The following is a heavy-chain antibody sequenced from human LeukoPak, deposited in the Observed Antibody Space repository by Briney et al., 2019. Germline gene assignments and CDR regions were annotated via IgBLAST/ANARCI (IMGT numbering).Heavy chain of an antibody. Sequence: GGSLRLSCGASGFTFSSYEMMYLPQPPGRALVWVSYICRSGNRLYSADSVKGRFTISRDNAKNSLYLQMNSLRAEDTAVYYCAREAADGYVFGEFDPWGQGTLVTVSS. CDR2: ICRSGNRL. J-gene: IGHJ5*02. CDR1: GFTFSSYE. D-gene: IGHD5-24*01. V-gene: IGHV3-48*03. CDR3: AREAADGYVFGEFDP.